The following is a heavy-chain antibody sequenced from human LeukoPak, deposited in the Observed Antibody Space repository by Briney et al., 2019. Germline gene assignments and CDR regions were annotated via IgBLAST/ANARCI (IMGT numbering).Heavy chain of an antibody. CDR3: ARETGSAVGSTDFDY. CDR2: ISYDGSNK. J-gene: IGHJ4*02. V-gene: IGHV3-30-3*01. CDR1: GFTFSSYA. Sequence: GGSLRLSCAASGFTFSSYAMHWVRQAPGKGLEWVAVISYDGSNKYYADSVKGRFTISRDNSKNTLYLQMNGLRAEDTAVYYCARETGSAVGSTDFDYWGQGTLVTVSS. D-gene: IGHD4-17*01.